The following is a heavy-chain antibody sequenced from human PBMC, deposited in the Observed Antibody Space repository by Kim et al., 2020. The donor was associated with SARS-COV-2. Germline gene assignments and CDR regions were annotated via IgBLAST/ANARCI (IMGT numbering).Heavy chain of an antibody. CDR1: GFTFSSYG. CDR3: ARDPHYGSGANWFDP. V-gene: IGHV3-33*01. Sequence: GGSLRLSCAASGFTFSSYGMHWVRQAPGKGLEWVAVIWYDGSNKYYADSVKGRFTISRDNSKNTLYLQMNSLRAEDTAVYYCARDPHYGSGANWFDPWGQGTLVTVSS. CDR2: IWYDGSNK. D-gene: IGHD3-10*01. J-gene: IGHJ5*02.